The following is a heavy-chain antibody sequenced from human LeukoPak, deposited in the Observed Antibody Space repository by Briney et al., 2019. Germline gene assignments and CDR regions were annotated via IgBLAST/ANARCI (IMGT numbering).Heavy chain of an antibody. CDR2: ISSSGSTI. Sequence: GGSLRLSCAASGFTFSSYEMNWVRQAPGTGLEWVSYISSSGSTIYYADSVKGRFTISRDNAKNTLYLQMNSLRAEDTAVHYCARDYNVNTGYYYYMDVWGKGTTVTVSS. V-gene: IGHV3-48*03. J-gene: IGHJ6*03. D-gene: IGHD5-24*01. CDR1: GFTFSSYE. CDR3: ARDYNVNTGYYYYMDV.